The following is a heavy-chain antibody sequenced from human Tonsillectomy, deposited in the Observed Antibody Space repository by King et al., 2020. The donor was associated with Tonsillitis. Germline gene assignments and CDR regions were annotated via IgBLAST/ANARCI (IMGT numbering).Heavy chain of an antibody. J-gene: IGHJ6*03. CDR3: ARAPNLGYCSSTSCYNYYYYMDV. V-gene: IGHV4-59*01. CDR2: IHDSGTT. Sequence: VQLQESGPGLVKPWETLSLTCSVTGISISNNYWSWIRQPPGKGLEWIGYIHDSGTTNYNPSLKSRVTISVDTSKNQFSLKLVSVTAADTAVYYCARAPNLGYCSSTSCYNYYYYMDVWGKGTTVTVSS. D-gene: IGHD2-2*01. CDR1: GISISNNY.